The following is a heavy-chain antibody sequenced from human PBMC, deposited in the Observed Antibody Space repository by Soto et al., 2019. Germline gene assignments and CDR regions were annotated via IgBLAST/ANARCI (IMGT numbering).Heavy chain of an antibody. Sequence: QVHLVQSGAEVKKPGSSVKVSCKASGDTFSSFAISWVRQAPGQGLEWMGGLIPIFRTPKYGQKFQGRVTITADEPTSTAYMELSSLRSEHTAVYYCARDKGREQLGGNYYSALDVWGQGTTVIVSS. J-gene: IGHJ6*02. D-gene: IGHD1-1*01. CDR3: ARDKGREQLGGNYYSALDV. CDR1: GDTFSSFA. CDR2: LIPIFRTP. V-gene: IGHV1-69*12.